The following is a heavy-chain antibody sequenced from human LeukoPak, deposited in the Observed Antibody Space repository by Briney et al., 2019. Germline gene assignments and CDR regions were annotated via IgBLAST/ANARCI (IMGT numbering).Heavy chain of an antibody. D-gene: IGHD6-13*01. CDR2: IVVGSGNT. V-gene: IGHV1-58*01. Sequence: GASVKVSCKASGFTFTSSAVQWVRQARGQRLEWIGWIVVGSGNTNYAQKSQERVTITRDMSTSTAYMELSSLRSEDTAVYYCAADRSSSQPMLDYWGQGTLVTVSS. J-gene: IGHJ4*02. CDR1: GFTFTSSA. CDR3: AADRSSSQPMLDY.